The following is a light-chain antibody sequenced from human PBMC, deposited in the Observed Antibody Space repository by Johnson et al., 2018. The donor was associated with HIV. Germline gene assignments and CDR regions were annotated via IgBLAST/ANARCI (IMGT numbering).Light chain of an antibody. CDR2: DTD. J-gene: IGLJ1*01. Sequence: QSVLTQPPSVSAAPGQKVTVSCSGSSSNIGNNFVSWYQQVPGTAPKLIIYDTDKRPSGIPDRFSGSKSGTSATLGISGLQTGDEADYYCGTWDNSLSAGVFGSGTKVTVL. CDR3: GTWDNSLSAGV. V-gene: IGLV1-51*01. CDR1: SSNIGNNF.